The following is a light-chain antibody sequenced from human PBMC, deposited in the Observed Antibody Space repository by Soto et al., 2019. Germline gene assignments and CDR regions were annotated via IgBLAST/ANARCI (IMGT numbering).Light chain of an antibody. V-gene: IGKV3-11*01. CDR2: GVS. J-gene: IGKJ4*01. CDR1: QSVTSN. CDR3: QQRSKWPLT. Sequence: EIVLKQYSAPLSLSPGERSTLSCRARQSVTSNALAWYQQKPGQAPRLLIYGVSSRATGIPDRFSGSESGTDFTLTISSLEPEDFAVYYCQQRSKWPLTFGGGTKVDIK.